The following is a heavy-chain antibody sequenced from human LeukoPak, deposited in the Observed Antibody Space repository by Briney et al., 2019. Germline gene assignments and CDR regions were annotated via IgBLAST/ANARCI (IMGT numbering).Heavy chain of an antibody. D-gene: IGHD2-2*01. CDR1: GYTFTSYD. J-gene: IGHJ5*02. CDR2: MNPNSGNT. Sequence: GASVEVSCKASGYTFTSYDINWVRQATGQGLEWMGWMNPNSGNTGYAQKFQGRVTVTTDESTSTAYMELSSLRSEDTAVYYCARLQRGSSTSWGGDWFDPWGQGTLVTVSS. CDR3: ARLQRGSSTSWGGDWFDP. V-gene: IGHV1-8*01.